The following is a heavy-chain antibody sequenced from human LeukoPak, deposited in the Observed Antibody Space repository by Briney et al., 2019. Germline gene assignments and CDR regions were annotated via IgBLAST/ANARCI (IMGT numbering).Heavy chain of an antibody. CDR3: ARGAGDSSGNVDY. D-gene: IGHD3-22*01. CDR2: IYTSGTT. J-gene: IGHJ4*02. V-gene: IGHV4-61*02. CDR1: GGAINSGSHY. Sequence: PSETLSLTCTVSGGAINSGSHYWSWIRQSAGKGLEWIGRIYTSGTTNSNPSLKSRVTISVDTSKNQFSLKLSSVTAADTAVYYCARGAGDSSGNVDYWGQGTLVTVSS.